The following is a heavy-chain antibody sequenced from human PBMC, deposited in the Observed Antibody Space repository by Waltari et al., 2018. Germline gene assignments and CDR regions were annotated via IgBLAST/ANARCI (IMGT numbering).Heavy chain of an antibody. J-gene: IGHJ4*02. CDR2: IYHRETT. Sequence: QLQLQESGSGLVEPSQTLSLTCAVSGGSLLSDAYSWSWIRQPPGEGLEWIGYIYHRETTHYNPSLQSRVTISLDRSKNQFFLKLTSLTAADTAVYYCARAVPAGRYFDSWGQGTLVTVSS. V-gene: IGHV4-30-2*01. D-gene: IGHD1-1*01. CDR3: ARAVPAGRYFDS. CDR1: GGSLLSDAYS.